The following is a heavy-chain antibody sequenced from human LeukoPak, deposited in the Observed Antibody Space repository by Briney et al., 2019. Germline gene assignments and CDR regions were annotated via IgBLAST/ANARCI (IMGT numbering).Heavy chain of an antibody. CDR2: IYYSGST. CDR1: GGSISSGDYY. D-gene: IGHD3-22*01. Sequence: SETLSLTCTVSGGSISSGDYYWSWIRQPPGKGLEWIGYIYYSGSTYYNPSLKSRVTISVDTSKNQFSLKLSSVTAADTAVYYCVRGLDYDSSGYSPPTAWGQGTLVTVSS. V-gene: IGHV4-30-4*01. CDR3: VRGLDYDSSGYSPPTA. J-gene: IGHJ5*02.